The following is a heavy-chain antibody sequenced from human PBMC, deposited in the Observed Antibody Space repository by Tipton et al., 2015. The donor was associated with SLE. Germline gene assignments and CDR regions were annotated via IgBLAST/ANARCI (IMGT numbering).Heavy chain of an antibody. CDR1: GGSFSGYY. J-gene: IGHJ4*02. CDR3: ARTDIVVVPAALYYFDY. V-gene: IGHV4-34*01. D-gene: IGHD2-2*01. Sequence: TLSLTCAVYGGSFSGYYWSWIRQPPGKGLEWIGEINHSGSTNYNPSLKSRVTISVDTSKNQFSLKLGSVTAADTAVYYCARTDIVVVPAALYYFDYWGQGTLVTVSS. CDR2: INHSGST.